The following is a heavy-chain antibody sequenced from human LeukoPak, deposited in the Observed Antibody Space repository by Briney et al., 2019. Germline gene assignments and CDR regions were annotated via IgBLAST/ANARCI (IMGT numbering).Heavy chain of an antibody. CDR1: GAPISSYH. J-gene: IGHJ4*02. Sequence: KPSETLALTCTVSGAPISSYHWKWIRQPPGKGLEWIGCISNSGSTNYNPSLKSRVTISLDTSKSQFSLKLSSVTAADTAVYYCARTERWLHWDFWGQGSLVTVSS. D-gene: IGHD5-24*01. CDR3: ARTERWLHWDF. CDR2: ISNSGST. V-gene: IGHV4-4*09.